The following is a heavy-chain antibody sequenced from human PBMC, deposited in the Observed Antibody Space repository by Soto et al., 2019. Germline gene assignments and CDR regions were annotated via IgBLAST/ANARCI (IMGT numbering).Heavy chain of an antibody. CDR1: GFTFSSYG. CDR3: AKEYHDSSGYYSAWDY. V-gene: IGHV3-30*18. CDR2: ISYAVSNK. D-gene: IGHD3-22*01. Sequence: GGSLRLSCAASGFTFSSYGMHWVRQAPGKGLEWVAVISYAVSNKYKEDSVKGRFTISRDNSKNTLYLQMNSLRAEDTAVYYCAKEYHDSSGYYSAWDYWGQGTLVTVSP. J-gene: IGHJ4*02.